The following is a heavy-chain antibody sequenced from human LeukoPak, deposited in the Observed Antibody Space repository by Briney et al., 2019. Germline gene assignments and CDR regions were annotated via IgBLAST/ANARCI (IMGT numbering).Heavy chain of an antibody. CDR3: ARVPIAISDFFDY. J-gene: IGHJ4*02. CDR1: GFTFSSHT. Sequence: GGSLRVSCAASGFTFSSHTMNWVRQAPGKGLEWVSSISGGGSYIYYADSVKGRFTISRDNAKNSVSLQMNSLRAEDTAVYYCARVPIAISDFFDYWGQEALVAVSS. V-gene: IGHV3-21*01. D-gene: IGHD6-13*01. CDR2: ISGGGSYI.